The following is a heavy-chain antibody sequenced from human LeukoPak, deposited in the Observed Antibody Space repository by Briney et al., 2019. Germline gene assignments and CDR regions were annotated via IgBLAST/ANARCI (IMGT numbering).Heavy chain of an antibody. J-gene: IGHJ4*02. V-gene: IGHV4-4*07. CDR2: IYTSGST. Sequence: SETLSLTCTVSGGSISSYYWSWIRQPAGKGLEWIGRIYTSGSTNYNPSLKSRVTMSVDTSKNQFSLKQSSVTAADTAVYYCARDRGNDRTRYFDYWGQGTLVTVSS. CDR1: GGSISSYY. CDR3: ARDRGNDRTRYFDY. D-gene: IGHD3-22*01.